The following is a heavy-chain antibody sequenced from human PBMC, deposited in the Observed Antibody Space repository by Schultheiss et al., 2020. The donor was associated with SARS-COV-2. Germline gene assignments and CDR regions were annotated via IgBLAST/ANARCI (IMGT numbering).Heavy chain of an antibody. CDR3: ASRGYFGYYYYGMDV. CDR2: IIPIFGTA. D-gene: IGHD3-22*01. Sequence: SVKVSCKASGYTFTGYYMHWVRQAPGQGLEWMGGIIPIFGTANYAQKFQGRVTITADESTSTAYMELSSLRSEDTAVYYCASRGYFGYYYYGMDVWGQGTTVTVSS. J-gene: IGHJ6*02. V-gene: IGHV1-69*13. CDR1: GYTFTGYY.